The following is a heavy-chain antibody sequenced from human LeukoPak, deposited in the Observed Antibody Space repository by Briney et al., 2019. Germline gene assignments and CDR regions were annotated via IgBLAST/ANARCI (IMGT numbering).Heavy chain of an antibody. CDR2: IDWDDDK. D-gene: IGHD1-26*01. V-gene: IGHV2-70*11. J-gene: IGHJ4*02. CDR1: GGSISSGGYY. CDR3: ARHASGELDY. Sequence: TLSLTCTVSGGSISSGGYYWSWIRQPPGKALEWLARIDWDDDKYYSTSLKTRLTISKDTSKKQVVLTMTNMDPVDTATYYCARHASGELDYWGQGTLVTVSS.